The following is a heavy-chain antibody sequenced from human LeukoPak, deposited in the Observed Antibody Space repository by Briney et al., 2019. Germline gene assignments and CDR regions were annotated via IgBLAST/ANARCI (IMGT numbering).Heavy chain of an antibody. CDR3: ARERCGFSSTSCYRSPRLFDY. V-gene: IGHV1-2*02. J-gene: IGHJ4*02. CDR1: GYTFTGYY. D-gene: IGHD2-2*02. CDR2: INPKSGGI. Sequence: ASVNVSCKASGYTFTGYYMHWVRQAPGQGLEWMGWINPKSGGINYAQTFQGRVTMTRDTSISTAYMELSRLRSDDTAVYYCARERCGFSSTSCYRSPRLFDYWGQGTLVTVSS.